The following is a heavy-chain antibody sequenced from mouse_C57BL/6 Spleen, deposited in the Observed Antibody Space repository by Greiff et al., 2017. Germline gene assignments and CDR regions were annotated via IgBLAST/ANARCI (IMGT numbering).Heavy chain of an antibody. J-gene: IGHJ2*01. CDR3: ARRGGEDYYFDY. CDR1: GYTFTSYW. CDR2: IDPSDSET. D-gene: IGHD1-1*02. Sequence: QVQLQQPGAELVRPGSSVKLSCKASGYTFTSYWMPWVKQRPIQGLEWIGNIDPSDSETHYNQKFKDKATLTVDKSSSTAYMQLSSLTSEDSAVYYCARRGGEDYYFDYWGQGTTLTVSS. V-gene: IGHV1-52*01.